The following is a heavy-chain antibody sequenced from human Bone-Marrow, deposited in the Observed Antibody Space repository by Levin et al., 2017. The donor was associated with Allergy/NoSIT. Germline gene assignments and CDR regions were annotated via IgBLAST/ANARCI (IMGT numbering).Heavy chain of an antibody. Sequence: GESLKISCQGSGYRFTSFWIGWVRQMPGKGLEWMAAIYPGDSDTRYSPSFQGQVTISADQSIDTAYLQWSTLKASDTATYYCVRTTTVTTYNFGLDVWGQGTTVSVSS. J-gene: IGHJ6*02. CDR3: VRTTTVTTYNFGLDV. CDR1: GYRFTSFW. D-gene: IGHD4-17*01. CDR2: IYPGDSDT. V-gene: IGHV5-51*06.